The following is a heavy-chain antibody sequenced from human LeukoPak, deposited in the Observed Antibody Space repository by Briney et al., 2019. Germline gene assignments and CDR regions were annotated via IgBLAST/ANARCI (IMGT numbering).Heavy chain of an antibody. J-gene: IGHJ4*02. CDR2: IYYSGST. D-gene: IGHD3-22*01. CDR1: GGPISSGGYY. CDR3: ARLVDSSGYYYFDY. Sequence: PSETLSLTCTVSGGPISSGGYYWSWIRQHPGKGLEWIGYIYYSGSTYYNPSLKSRVTISVDTSKNQFSLKLSSVTAADTAVYYCARLVDSSGYYYFDYWGQGTLVTVSS. V-gene: IGHV4-31*03.